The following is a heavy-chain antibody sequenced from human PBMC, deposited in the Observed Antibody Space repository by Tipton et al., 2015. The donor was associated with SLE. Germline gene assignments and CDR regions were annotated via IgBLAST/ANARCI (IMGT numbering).Heavy chain of an antibody. CDR3: ARGVYGDHFDY. Sequence: LRLSCTVSGDSITSGSYYWSWIRQPAGKGLEWIGRLYTSGSTNYNPSLKSRVTISIDTSKNQFSLKLSSVTAADTAVYYCARGVYGDHFDYWGQGTLVTVSS. CDR2: LYTSGST. D-gene: IGHD4-17*01. J-gene: IGHJ4*02. V-gene: IGHV4-61*02. CDR1: GDSITSGSYY.